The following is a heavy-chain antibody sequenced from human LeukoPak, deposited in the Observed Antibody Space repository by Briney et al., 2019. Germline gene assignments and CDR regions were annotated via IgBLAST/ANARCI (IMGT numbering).Heavy chain of an antibody. Sequence: SETLSLTCSVSGGSVSSYYWSWIRQPPGKELEWIGYAYYTGSAYYNPSLKSRVTISVDTSKNQFSLNLSSVTAADTAVYYCARDRGGDHYFDYWGQGSLVTVSS. CDR2: AYYTGSA. V-gene: IGHV4-59*02. CDR1: GGSVSSYY. D-gene: IGHD2-21*02. J-gene: IGHJ4*02. CDR3: ARDRGGDHYFDY.